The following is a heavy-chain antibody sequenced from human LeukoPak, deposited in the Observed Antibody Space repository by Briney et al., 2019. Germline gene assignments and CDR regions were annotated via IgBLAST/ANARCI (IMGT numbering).Heavy chain of an antibody. CDR2: IHNDAATT. V-gene: IGHV3-23*03. CDR3: AKGKGGTSFNYCFDY. CDR1: GFGFGAYA. D-gene: IGHD2/OR15-2a*01. J-gene: IGHJ4*02. Sequence: PGASLRLSCAASGFGFGAYAMIWVRQAPGKGLEWVSLIHNDAATTYYADSVRGRFTVSRDNSKNTLYLEMNSLRAEDTAVYYCAKGKGGTSFNYCFDYWDQGTPVSVSS.